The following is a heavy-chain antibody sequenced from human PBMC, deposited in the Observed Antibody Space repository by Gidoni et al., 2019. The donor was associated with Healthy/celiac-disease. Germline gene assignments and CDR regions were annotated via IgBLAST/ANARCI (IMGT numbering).Heavy chain of an antibody. D-gene: IGHD1-26*01. CDR3: TTDSGISGSYYGGFDY. CDR2: IKSKTDGGTT. Sequence: EVQLVESGGGLVKPGGSLRLSCAAPGFTFRTAWLSWVRQAPGKGLEWVGSIKSKTDGGTTDYAAPVKGRLTISRDDSKNTLYLQMNSLKTEDTAVYYCTTDSGISGSYYGGFDYWGQGTLVTVSS. CDR1: GFTFRTAW. V-gene: IGHV3-15*01. J-gene: IGHJ4*02.